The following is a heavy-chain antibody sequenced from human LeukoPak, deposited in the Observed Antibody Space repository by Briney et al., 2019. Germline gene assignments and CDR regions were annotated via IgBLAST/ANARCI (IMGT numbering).Heavy chain of an antibody. D-gene: IGHD3-10*01. J-gene: IGHJ6*03. CDR2: INHSGST. V-gene: IGHV4-34*01. CDR1: GGSFSGYY. CDR3: ARTLVDYYGSGSYLTYYYYYYMDV. Sequence: KPSETLPLTCAVYGGSFSGYYWSWIRQPPGKGLEWIGEINHSGSTDYNPSLKSRVTISVDTSKNQFSLKLSSVTAADTAVYYCARTLVDYYGSGSYLTYYYYYYMDVWGKGTTVTVSS.